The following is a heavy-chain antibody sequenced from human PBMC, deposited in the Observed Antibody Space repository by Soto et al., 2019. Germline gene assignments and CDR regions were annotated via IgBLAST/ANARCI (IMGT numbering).Heavy chain of an antibody. J-gene: IGHJ4*02. CDR3: ATDTSAPFSNFDY. V-gene: IGHV3-7*04. D-gene: IGHD2-2*01. CDR1: GFTSSTYW. CDR2: IKEDASEE. Sequence: EVQLVQSGGDLVQPGGSLRISCVASGFTSSTYWMTWVRQASGMGLEWVAGIKEDASEELYVDSVKGRFSVYRDNAKNSLYLQLNSLSSEDTAVYYCATDTSAPFSNFDYWGQGSLVSVSS.